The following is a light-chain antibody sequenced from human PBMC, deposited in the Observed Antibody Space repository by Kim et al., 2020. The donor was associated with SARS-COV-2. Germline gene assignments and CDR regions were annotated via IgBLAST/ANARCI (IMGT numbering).Light chain of an antibody. J-gene: IGLJ2*01. CDR2: DDT. Sequence: GQKVTISCSGNTSNIGRNYVSWYQQLPGTAPKLLIYDDTVRPSGIPDRFSASKSGTSAALGITGLQSGDEANYYCGTWDSSLTAGVFGGGTKVTVL. CDR1: TSNIGRNY. V-gene: IGLV1-51*01. CDR3: GTWDSSLTAGV.